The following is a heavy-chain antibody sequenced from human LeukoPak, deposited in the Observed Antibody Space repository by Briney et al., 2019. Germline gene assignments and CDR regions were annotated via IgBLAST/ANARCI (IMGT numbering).Heavy chain of an antibody. Sequence: GGSLRLSCAASGFTFSSYWMHWVRQAPGKGLVWVSRINSDGSSTSYADCVKGRFTISRDNAKNTLYLQMNSLRAEDTAVYYCARDPHSRHHPYYYMDVWGKGTTVTVSS. V-gene: IGHV3-74*01. J-gene: IGHJ6*03. CDR2: INSDGSST. CDR3: ARDPHSRHHPYYYMDV. CDR1: GFTFSSYW. D-gene: IGHD1-14*01.